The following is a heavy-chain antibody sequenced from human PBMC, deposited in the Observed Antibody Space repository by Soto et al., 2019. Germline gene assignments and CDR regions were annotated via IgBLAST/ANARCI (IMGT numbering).Heavy chain of an antibody. CDR1: GFTFSSYG. CDR3: AKAAGIAARRRWFDP. CDR2: ISYDGSNK. J-gene: IGHJ5*02. D-gene: IGHD6-6*01. Sequence: QVQLVESGGGVVQPGRSLRLSCAASGFTFSSYGMHWVRQAPGKGLEWVAVISYDGSNKYYADSVNGRFTISRDNSKNTLYMQMNSLRAEDTAVYYCAKAAGIAARRRWFDPWGQGTLVTVSS. V-gene: IGHV3-30*18.